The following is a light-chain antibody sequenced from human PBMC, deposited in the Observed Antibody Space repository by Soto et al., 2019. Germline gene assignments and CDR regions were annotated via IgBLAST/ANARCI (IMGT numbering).Light chain of an antibody. CDR3: CSYAGSSTYVV. CDR1: SSDVGSYNL. CDR2: EGS. Sequence: SVLTQPASVSGSPGQSITISCPGTSSDVGSYNLVSWYQQHPGKAPKLMIYEGSKRPSGVSNRFSGSKSGNTASLTISGLQADDEADYYCCSYAGSSTYVVFGGGTKLTVL. V-gene: IGLV2-23*01. J-gene: IGLJ2*01.